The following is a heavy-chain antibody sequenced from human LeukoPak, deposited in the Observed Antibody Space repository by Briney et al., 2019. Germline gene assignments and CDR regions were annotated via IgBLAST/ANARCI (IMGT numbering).Heavy chain of an antibody. J-gene: IGHJ5*02. D-gene: IGHD6-19*01. Sequence: ASVKVSCKASGYTFTNYGISWVRQAPGQGLERMGWISVYNGNTNYAQKLQGRVTMTTDTSTSTAYMELRSLRSDDTAVYYCARDSSGWYAAAKNWFDPWGQGTLVTVSS. CDR1: GYTFTNYG. CDR3: ARDSSGWYAAAKNWFDP. V-gene: IGHV1-18*01. CDR2: ISVYNGNT.